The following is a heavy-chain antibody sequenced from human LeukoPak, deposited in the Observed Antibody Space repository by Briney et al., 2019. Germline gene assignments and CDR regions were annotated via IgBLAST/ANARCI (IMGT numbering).Heavy chain of an antibody. Sequence: ASVKVSCKASGYTFTSYGISWVRQAPGQGLEWMGWISAYNGNTNYAQKLQGRVTMTTDTSTSTAYMELRSLRSDDTAVYYCARDYYDSSGQATNAFDIWGQGTMVTVSS. CDR2: ISAYNGNT. J-gene: IGHJ3*02. V-gene: IGHV1-18*01. CDR3: ARDYYDSSGQATNAFDI. CDR1: GYTFTSYG. D-gene: IGHD3-22*01.